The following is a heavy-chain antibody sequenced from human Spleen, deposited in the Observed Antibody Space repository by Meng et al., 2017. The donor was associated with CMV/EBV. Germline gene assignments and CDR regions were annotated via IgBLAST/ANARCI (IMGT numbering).Heavy chain of an antibody. CDR3: ARAYNVPGWFDP. Sequence: AASGFSFSTYAMSWVRQAPGKGLEWVSGISGSGSTMYYADSVKGRFTISRDNAKTSLDLQMNSLRVEDTALYYCARAYNVPGWFDPWGQGTLVTVSS. D-gene: IGHD1-14*01. J-gene: IGHJ5*02. CDR1: GFSFSTYA. CDR2: ISGSGSTM. V-gene: IGHV3-11*01.